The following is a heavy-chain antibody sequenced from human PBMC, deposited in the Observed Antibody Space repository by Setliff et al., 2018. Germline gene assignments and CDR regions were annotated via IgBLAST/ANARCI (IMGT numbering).Heavy chain of an antibody. J-gene: IGHJ4*02. CDR3: ARAGGGYYGSGSYWSRGVFDY. CDR2: INHSGST. V-gene: IGHV4-34*01. D-gene: IGHD3-10*01. CDR1: GGSFSGYY. Sequence: ETLSLTCAVYGGSFSGYYWSWIRQPPGKGLEWIGEINHSGSTNYNPSLKSRVTISVDTSKNQFSLKLSSVTAADTAVYYCARAGGGYYGSGSYWSRGVFDYWGQGTLVTVSS.